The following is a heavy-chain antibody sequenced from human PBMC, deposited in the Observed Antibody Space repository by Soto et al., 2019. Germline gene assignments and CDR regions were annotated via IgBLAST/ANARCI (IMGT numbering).Heavy chain of an antibody. CDR2: IYHSGST. CDR1: GGSISSGDYD. V-gene: IGHV4-30-4*01. CDR3: AREIPDGARLDP. J-gene: IGHJ5*02. Sequence: VQLQESGPGLVKPSQTLSLTCTVSGGSISSGDYDWSWIRQPPGKGLEWIGYIYHSGSTYYNRSLRRRVTISADTSKNQFSLKLSSVSAADTAVYYCAREIPDGARLDPWGQGTLVTVSS. D-gene: IGHD2-21*01.